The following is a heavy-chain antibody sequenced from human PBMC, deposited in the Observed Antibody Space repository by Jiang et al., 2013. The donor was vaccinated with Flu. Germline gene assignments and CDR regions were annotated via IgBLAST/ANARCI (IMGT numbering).Heavy chain of an antibody. J-gene: IGHJ3*02. CDR2: IYPGDSDT. V-gene: IGHV5-51*01. CDR3: ARLLRRARGYSYGVDAFDI. Sequence: WVRQMPGKGLEWMGIIYPGDSDTRYSPSFQGQVTISADKSISTAYLQWSSLKASDTAMYYCARLLRRARGYSYGVDAFDIWGQGTMVTVSS. D-gene: IGHD5-18*01.